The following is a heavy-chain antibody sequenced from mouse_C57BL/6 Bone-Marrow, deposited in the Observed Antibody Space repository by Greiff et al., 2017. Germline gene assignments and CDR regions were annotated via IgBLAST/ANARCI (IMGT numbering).Heavy chain of an antibody. CDR2: INYDGSST. CDR1: GFTFSDYY. CDR3: ARDGLFHYYGSSYWYFDV. V-gene: IGHV5-16*01. Sequence: EVKLVESEGGLVQPGSSMKLSCTASGFTFSDYYMAWVRQVPEKGLEWVANINYDGSSTYYLDSLKSRFIISRDNAKNILYLQMSSLKSEDTATYYCARDGLFHYYGSSYWYFDVWGTGTTVTVSS. J-gene: IGHJ1*03. D-gene: IGHD1-1*01.